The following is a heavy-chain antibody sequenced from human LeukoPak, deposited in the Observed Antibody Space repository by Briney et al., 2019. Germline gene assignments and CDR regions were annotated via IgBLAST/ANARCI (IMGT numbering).Heavy chain of an antibody. CDR1: GYSISSGYY. V-gene: IGHV4-38-2*01. CDR2: IYHSGST. J-gene: IGHJ4*02. Sequence: SETLSLTCAVSGYSISSGYYWGWIRQPPGKGLEWIGSIYHSGSTYYNPSLKSRATISVDTSKNQFSLKLSSVTAADTAVYYCARVVQLWFPVYFDYWGQGTLVTVSS. CDR3: ARVVQLWFPVYFDY. D-gene: IGHD5-18*01.